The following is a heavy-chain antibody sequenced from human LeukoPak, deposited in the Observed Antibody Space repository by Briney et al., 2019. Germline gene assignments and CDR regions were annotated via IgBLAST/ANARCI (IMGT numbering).Heavy chain of an antibody. V-gene: IGHV3-21*01. CDR2: ISSSSYI. CDR3: ARDGLWFGELLYFDY. D-gene: IGHD3-10*01. CDR1: GFTFSSYS. J-gene: IGHJ4*02. Sequence: PGGSLRLSCAASGFTFSSYSMNWVRQAPGKGLEWVSSISSSSYIYYADSVKGRFTISRDNAKNSLYLQMNSLRAEDTAVYYCARDGLWFGELLYFDYWGQGTLVTVSS.